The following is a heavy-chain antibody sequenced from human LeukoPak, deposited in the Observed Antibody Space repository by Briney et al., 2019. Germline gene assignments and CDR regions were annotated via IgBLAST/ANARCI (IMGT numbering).Heavy chain of an antibody. J-gene: IGHJ4*02. CDR2: IIPIFGTA. V-gene: IGHV1-69*01. CDR1: GGTFSSYA. Sequence: SVKVSCKASGGTFSSYAISWVRQAPGQGLEWMGGIIPIFGTANYAQKFQGRVTITADESTSTVYMELSSLRSEDTAVYYCARQQGLYYDILTGYYTPYPYYFDYWGQGTLVTVSS. D-gene: IGHD3-9*01. CDR3: ARQQGLYYDILTGYYTPYPYYFDY.